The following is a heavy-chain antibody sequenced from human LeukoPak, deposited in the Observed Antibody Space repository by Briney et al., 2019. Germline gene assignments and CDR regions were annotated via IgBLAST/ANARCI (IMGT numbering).Heavy chain of an antibody. Sequence: PSETLSLTCAVYGGSFSGYYWSWIRQPPGKGLEWIGEINHSGSTNYNPSLKSRVTISVDTSKNQFSLKLSSVTAADTAVYYCARRVAKGVRKGPFDYWGQGTLVTVSS. CDR2: INHSGST. J-gene: IGHJ4*02. V-gene: IGHV4-34*01. D-gene: IGHD1-1*01. CDR3: ARRVAKGVRKGPFDY. CDR1: GGSFSGYY.